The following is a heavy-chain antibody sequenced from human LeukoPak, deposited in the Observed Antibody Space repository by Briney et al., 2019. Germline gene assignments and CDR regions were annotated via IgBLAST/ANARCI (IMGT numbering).Heavy chain of an antibody. Sequence: SETLSLTCTVSGGSISSYYWSWIRQPAGKGLEWIGRIYTSRSTNYNPSLKSRVTISVDTSKNQFSLKLSSVTAADTAVYYCAVNYYDSSGYYQRGYYFDYWGQGTLVTVSS. D-gene: IGHD3-22*01. CDR3: AVNYYDSSGYYQRGYYFDY. J-gene: IGHJ4*02. CDR1: GGSISSYY. CDR2: IYTSRST. V-gene: IGHV4-4*07.